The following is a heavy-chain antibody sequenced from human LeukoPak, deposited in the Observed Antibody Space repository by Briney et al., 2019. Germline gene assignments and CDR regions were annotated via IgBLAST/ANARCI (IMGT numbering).Heavy chain of an antibody. CDR1: GFTFSSYS. D-gene: IGHD6-13*01. CDR3: AKSRHSSSWYSVDY. J-gene: IGHJ4*02. CDR2: ISSSSSYI. Sequence: GGSLRLSCAASGFTFSSYSMNWVRQAPGKGLEWVSSISSSSSYIYYADSVKGRFTISRDNAKDSLYLQMNSLRAEDTAVYYCAKSRHSSSWYSVDYWGQGTLVTVSS. V-gene: IGHV3-21*01.